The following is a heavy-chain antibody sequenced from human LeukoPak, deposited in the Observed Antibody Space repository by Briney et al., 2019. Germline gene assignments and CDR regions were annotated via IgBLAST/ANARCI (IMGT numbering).Heavy chain of an antibody. V-gene: IGHV3-30*02. D-gene: IGHD3-3*01. Sequence: GGSLRLSCSASGFTFSSYAMTWVRQAPGKGLEWVAFIRYDGSNKYYADSVKGRFTISRDNSKNTLYLQMNSLRAEDTAVYYCARAIWGAYYDLDLWGRGTLVTVSS. CDR3: ARAIWGAYYDLDL. J-gene: IGHJ2*01. CDR1: GFTFSSYA. CDR2: IRYDGSNK.